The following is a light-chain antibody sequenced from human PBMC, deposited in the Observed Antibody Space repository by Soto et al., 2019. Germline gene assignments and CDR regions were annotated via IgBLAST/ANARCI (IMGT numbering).Light chain of an antibody. CDR3: QHYNSYPYT. Sequence: DIQMTQSPSTLSASAGDRVTITCRACQTISSWLAWYQQKPGKAPKLLIYDASTLASGAPSRFSGSGSGTEFTRTISSLQPDDFATYYCQHYNSYPYTFGQGTELEIK. V-gene: IGKV1-5*01. CDR2: DAS. J-gene: IGKJ2*01. CDR1: QTISSW.